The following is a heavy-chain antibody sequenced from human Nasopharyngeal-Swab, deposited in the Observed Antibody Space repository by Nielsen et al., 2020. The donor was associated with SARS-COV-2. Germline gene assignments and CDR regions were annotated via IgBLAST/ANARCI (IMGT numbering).Heavy chain of an antibody. CDR2: ISSNGGST. D-gene: IGHD1-26*01. CDR1: GLTFSSYA. V-gene: IGHV3-64D*09. Sequence: GGSLRLSCSASGLTFSSYAMHWVRQAPGKGLEYVSAISSNGGSTYYADSVKGRFTISRDNSKNTLYLQMSSLRAEDTAVYYCVKDRGSYVFDYWGQGTLVTVSS. J-gene: IGHJ4*02. CDR3: VKDRGSYVFDY.